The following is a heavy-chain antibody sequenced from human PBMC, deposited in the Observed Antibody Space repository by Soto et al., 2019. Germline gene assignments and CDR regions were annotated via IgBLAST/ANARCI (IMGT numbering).Heavy chain of an antibody. V-gene: IGHV5-51*01. CDR3: ARGLTSTYRGTFDY. CDR2: IYVGDSDT. Sequence: HGESLKISCKGSGYSFTSYWIGWVRQMPGKGLECMGIIYVGDSDTRYSPSFQGQVTISADRSTSTAYLQWSSLKASDTAIYYCARGLTSTYRGTFDYWGQGTQVTVSS. CDR1: GYSFTSYW. D-gene: IGHD3-10*01. J-gene: IGHJ4*02.